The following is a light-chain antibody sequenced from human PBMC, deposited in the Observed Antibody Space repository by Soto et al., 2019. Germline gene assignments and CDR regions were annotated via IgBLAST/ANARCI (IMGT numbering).Light chain of an antibody. J-gene: IGLJ1*01. V-gene: IGLV2-14*01. CDR2: EVT. CDR1: SGDIGSYNR. Sequence: QSALTQAACVSGSPGQSITISCTGTSGDIGSYNRVSWYQQHPGKAPKLIIYEVTDRPSGVSNRFSGSKSGNTASLTISGLQAEDEAEYYCSSYTNINTRACVFGTGTKVTAL. CDR3: SSYTNINTRACV.